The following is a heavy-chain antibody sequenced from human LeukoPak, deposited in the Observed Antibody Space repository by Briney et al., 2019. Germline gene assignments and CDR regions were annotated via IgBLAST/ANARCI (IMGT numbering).Heavy chain of an antibody. Sequence: SETLSLTCAGYGGSFSGYYWSWIRQPPGKGLEWIGEINHSGSTNYNPSLKSRVTILVDTSKNQFSLKLSSVTAADTAVYYCAGGYSSSWYWYFDLWGRGTLVTVSS. CDR3: AGGYSSSWYWYFDL. CDR1: GGSFSGYY. D-gene: IGHD6-13*01. V-gene: IGHV4-34*01. J-gene: IGHJ2*01. CDR2: INHSGST.